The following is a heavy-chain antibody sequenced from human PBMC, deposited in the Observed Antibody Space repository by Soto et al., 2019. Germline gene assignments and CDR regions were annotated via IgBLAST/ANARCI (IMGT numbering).Heavy chain of an antibody. CDR3: ARQKGYGDQVIDF. CDR1: GGSISSDSYY. D-gene: IGHD4-17*01. CDR2: IYSSGGT. V-gene: IGHV4-31*03. Sequence: QVQLQESGPGLVKPSQTLSLTCTVSGGSISSDSYYWSWIRQPPGKGLEWIGCIYSSGGTYYNPSLASRVTISSDTSENQFSLRLSSVTAADTAVYYGARQKGYGDQVIDFWGQGTLVTVSS. J-gene: IGHJ4*02.